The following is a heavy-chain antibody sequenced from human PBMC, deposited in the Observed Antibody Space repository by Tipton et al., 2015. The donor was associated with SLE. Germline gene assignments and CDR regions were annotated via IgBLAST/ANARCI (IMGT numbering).Heavy chain of an antibody. D-gene: IGHD3-22*01. J-gene: IGHJ4*02. V-gene: IGHV4-59*01. Sequence: TLSLTCTVSGGSISSYYWSWIRQPPGKGLEWIGYIYYSGSTNYNPSLKSRATISVDTSKNQFSLKLSSVTAADTAVYYCARSSYDSSGYYYYFDSWGQGTLVTVSS. CDR3: ARSSYDSSGYYYYFDS. CDR1: GGSISSYY. CDR2: IYYSGST.